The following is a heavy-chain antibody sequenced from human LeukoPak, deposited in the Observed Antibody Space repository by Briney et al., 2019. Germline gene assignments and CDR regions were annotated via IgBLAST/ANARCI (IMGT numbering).Heavy chain of an antibody. V-gene: IGHV3-7*01. CDR2: IKLDGSEK. CDR3: ARVGVYSSVPDFDY. CDR1: GFTFNNYW. Sequence: PGGSLRLSCAASGFTFNNYWMSWVRQAPGKGLEWVANIKLDGSEKYYVDSVKGRFTISRDNAKNPLYLQMNSLRDEDTAVYYCARVGVYSSVPDFDYWGQGTLVTVSS. J-gene: IGHJ4*02. D-gene: IGHD6-19*01.